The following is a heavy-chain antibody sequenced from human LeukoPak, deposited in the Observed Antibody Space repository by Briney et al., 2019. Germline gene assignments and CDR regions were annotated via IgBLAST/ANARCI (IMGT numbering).Heavy chain of an antibody. J-gene: IGHJ4*02. D-gene: IGHD1-1*01. CDR1: GFTFDDYG. CDR3: ARPVAGNLDFDY. V-gene: IGHV3-20*04. Sequence: PGGSLRLSCAASGFTFDDYGMSWVRQAPGKGLEWVSGINWNGVSTGYADSVKGRFTISRDNAKNSLYLKMNSLRAEDTALYCCARPVAGNLDFDYWGQGTLVTVSS. CDR2: INWNGVST.